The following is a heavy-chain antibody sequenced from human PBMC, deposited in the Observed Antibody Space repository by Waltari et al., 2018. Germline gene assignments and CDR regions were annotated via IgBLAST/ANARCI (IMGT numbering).Heavy chain of an antibody. D-gene: IGHD2-8*01. CDR3: ARKDAPSLFDI. J-gene: IGHJ3*02. Sequence: QVQLQESGPGLVKPSETLYLTCTVSGGSLSSYYWTWIRQPPGRGLGWIGYIYYSGRTNYNPSLKSRVTISVDTSKNQFSRKLSSVTAADTAVDYCARKDAPSLFDIWGQGTMVTVSS. CDR2: IYYSGRT. CDR1: GGSLSSYY. V-gene: IGHV4-59*01.